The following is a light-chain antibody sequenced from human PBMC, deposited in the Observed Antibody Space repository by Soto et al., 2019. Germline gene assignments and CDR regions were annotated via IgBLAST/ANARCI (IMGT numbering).Light chain of an antibody. J-gene: IGKJ5*01. CDR3: QQSYSTPQIT. CDR1: QSISSY. V-gene: IGKV1-39*01. Sequence: DIQMTQSPSSLSASVGDRVTITCRASQSISSYLNWYQQKPGKAPKLLIYAASSLQSGVPSRFSGSGSGTDITLTISSLQPEDFATYYCQQSYSTPQITFGQGTRLQIK. CDR2: AAS.